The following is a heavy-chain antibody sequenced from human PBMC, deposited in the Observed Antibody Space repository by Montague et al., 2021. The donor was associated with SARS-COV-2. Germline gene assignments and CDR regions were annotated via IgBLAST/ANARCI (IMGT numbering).Heavy chain of an antibody. V-gene: IGHV4-39*07. D-gene: IGHD6-13*01. CDR1: GGSISSSSYY. CDR2: IYYSGXT. J-gene: IGHJ6*02. CDR3: ARVGRQQLVRLSGMDV. Sequence: SETLSLTCTVSGGSISSSSYYWGWIRQPPGKGLEWIGSIYYSGXTXYXXXXKXQVTISVDTSKNQFSLKLSSVTAADTAVYYCARVGRQQLVRLSGMDVWGQGTTVTVSS.